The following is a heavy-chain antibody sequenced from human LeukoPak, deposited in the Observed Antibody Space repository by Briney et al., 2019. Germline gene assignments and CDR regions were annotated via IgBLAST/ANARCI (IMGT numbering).Heavy chain of an antibody. Sequence: ASVKVSCKASGYTFTGYYMHWVRQAPGQGLEWMGRINPNSGGTDYAQKFQGRVTMTRDMSISTAYMELSRLRSDDTAVYYCARGYNRGYDFWSGYYRIDYWGQGTLVSVSS. CDR3: ARGYNRGYDFWSGYYRIDY. D-gene: IGHD3-3*01. CDR2: INPNSGGT. J-gene: IGHJ4*02. CDR1: GYTFTGYY. V-gene: IGHV1-2*06.